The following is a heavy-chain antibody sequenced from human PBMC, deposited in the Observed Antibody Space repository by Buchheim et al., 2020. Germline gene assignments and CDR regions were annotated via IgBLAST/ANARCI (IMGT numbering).Heavy chain of an antibody. D-gene: IGHD6-19*01. CDR1: GGSVSSGSYY. J-gene: IGHJ3*02. CDR3: ATEGIAVAGLPLDAFDI. Sequence: QVQLQESGPGLVKPSETLSLTCTVSGGSVSSGSYYWSWIRQPPGKGLEWIGYIYYSGSTNYNPSLKSRVTISVDTSKNQFSLKLSSVTAADTAVYYCATEGIAVAGLPLDAFDIWGQGT. CDR2: IYYSGST. V-gene: IGHV4-61*01.